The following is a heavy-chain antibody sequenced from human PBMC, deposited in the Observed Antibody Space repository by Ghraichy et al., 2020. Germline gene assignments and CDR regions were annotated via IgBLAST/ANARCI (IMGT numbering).Heavy chain of an antibody. D-gene: IGHD2-15*01. V-gene: IGHV3-23*01. CDR2: ISGSGGST. J-gene: IGHJ4*02. Sequence: GGSLRLSCAASGFTFSSYAMSWVRQAPGKGLEWVSAISGSGGSTYYADSVKGRFTISRDNSKNTLYLQMNRLRAEDTAVYYCAKDDLTVVVASTPYYFDSWGQGTLFSVSS. CDR3: AKDDLTVVVASTPYYFDS. CDR1: GFTFSSYA.